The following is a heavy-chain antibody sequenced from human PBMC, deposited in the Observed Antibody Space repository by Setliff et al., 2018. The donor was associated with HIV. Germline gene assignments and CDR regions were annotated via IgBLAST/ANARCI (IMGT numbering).Heavy chain of an antibody. CDR1: GDSISGYY. D-gene: IGHD6-6*01. Sequence: SETLSLTCAVSGDSISGYYWSWIRQPARKGLEWIGRIHNSGNTNYNPSLKSRVTISVDTSKNQLSLKLTSVSAADAAVYYCAGEAWTSYRSSSVYYYYYMDVWGKGTTVTVS. CDR3: AGEAWTSYRSSSVYYYYYMDV. V-gene: IGHV4-4*07. CDR2: IHNSGNT. J-gene: IGHJ6*03.